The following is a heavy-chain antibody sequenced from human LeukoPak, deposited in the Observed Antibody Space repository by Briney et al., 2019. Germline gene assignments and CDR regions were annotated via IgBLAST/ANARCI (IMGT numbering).Heavy chain of an antibody. Sequence: GASVKVSCKASGYTFTSYDFNWVRQAPGQGPEWIGWMNPNSGTTGYAQKFQGRVTMTRNTSISTAYMELSSLRSEDTAVYYCAVVAAAILGEVYYYGMDVWGQGTTVTVSS. V-gene: IGHV1-8*01. CDR2: MNPNSGTT. D-gene: IGHD2-2*02. CDR1: GYTFTSYD. J-gene: IGHJ6*02. CDR3: AVVAAAILGEVYYYGMDV.